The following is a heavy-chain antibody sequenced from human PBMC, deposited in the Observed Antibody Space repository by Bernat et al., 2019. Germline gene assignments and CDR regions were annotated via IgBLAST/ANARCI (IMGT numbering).Heavy chain of an antibody. Sequence: QMLLVVSGGGVVQPGGSLRRSCSASGFSFSSYGMHWVRQAPGKGLVWVALIWSDGSKKYYLDSVKVRFTIARDKFDNTLFQQMNSLRPEDTGIYYCAKVLRGSSYVGAFDVWGQGTLVTVSS. D-gene: IGHD1-26*01. CDR1: GFSFSSYG. CDR3: AKVLRGSSYVGAFDV. CDR2: IWSDGSKK. J-gene: IGHJ3*01. V-gene: IGHV3-30*02.